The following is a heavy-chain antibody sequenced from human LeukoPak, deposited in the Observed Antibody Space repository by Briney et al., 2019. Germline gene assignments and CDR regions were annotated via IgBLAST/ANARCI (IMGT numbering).Heavy chain of an antibody. CDR2: IYHSGST. D-gene: IGHD4-23*01. J-gene: IGHJ4*02. CDR3: ARDPSDYGGNGIDY. Sequence: SETLSLTCTVSGYSISSGYYWGWIRPPPGKGLEWIGSIYHSGSTYYNPSLKSRVAISVDTSKNQFSLKLSSVTAADTAVYYCARDPSDYGGNGIDYWGQGTLVTVSS. CDR1: GYSISSGYY. V-gene: IGHV4-38-2*02.